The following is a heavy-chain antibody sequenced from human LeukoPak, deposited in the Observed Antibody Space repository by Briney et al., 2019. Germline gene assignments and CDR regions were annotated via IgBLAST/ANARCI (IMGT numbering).Heavy chain of an antibody. CDR2: IWYDGSNK. V-gene: IGHV3-33*01. J-gene: IGHJ3*02. CDR1: GSTFSHYG. Sequence: PGKSLRLSCVASGSTFSHYGMHWVRQAPGKGLEWVAVIWYDGSNKHYTDSVKGRFTISRDNSKNTLYLQMNSLRAEDTAVYYCARELGLRTIDAFDIRGQGTMVTVSS. CDR3: ARELGLRTIDAFDI. D-gene: IGHD2-21*02.